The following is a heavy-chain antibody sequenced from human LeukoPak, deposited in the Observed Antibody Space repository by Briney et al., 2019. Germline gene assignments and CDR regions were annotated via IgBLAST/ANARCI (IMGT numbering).Heavy chain of an antibody. D-gene: IGHD2-15*01. CDR2: IWNDGSKE. Sequence: GGSLRPSCAASGFSFSNHGMQWVRQAPGKGLEWVAVIWNDGSKEYYADPVKGRFTISRDNSKNTLYLQLNSLRAEDTAVYYCARDSYCSGNSCFITLAYWGQGTPVTVSS. CDR1: GFSFSNHG. J-gene: IGHJ4*02. V-gene: IGHV3-33*01. CDR3: ARDSYCSGNSCFITLAY.